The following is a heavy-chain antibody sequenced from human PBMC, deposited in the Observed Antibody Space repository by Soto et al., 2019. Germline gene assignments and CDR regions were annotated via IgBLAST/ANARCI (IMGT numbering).Heavy chain of an antibody. J-gene: IGHJ2*01. CDR3: VRAARRYWYFDL. CDR1: VYSFTSYY. V-gene: IGHV1-46*01. Sequence: XSVKVSCKASVYSFTSYYMHWVRQAPGQGLEWVGIINPSGGSTSYAQKFQGRVTMTRDTSTSTVYMELSSLRAGDTAVYYCVRAARRYWYFDLWGRGTLVTVSS. CDR2: INPSGGST. D-gene: IGHD6-6*01.